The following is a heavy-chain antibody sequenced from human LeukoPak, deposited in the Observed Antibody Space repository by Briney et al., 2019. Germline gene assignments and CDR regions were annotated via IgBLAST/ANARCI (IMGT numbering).Heavy chain of an antibody. CDR2: IRYDGSNK. CDR3: AKDCCGYSYGSNFDY. CDR1: GFTFSSYG. Sequence: GGSLRLSCAASGFTFSSYGMHWVRQAPGKGLERVAFIRYDGSNKYYADSVKGRFTISRDNSKNTLYLQMNSLSAEDTAVYYCAKDCCGYSYGSNFDYWGQGTLVTVSP. V-gene: IGHV3-30*02. J-gene: IGHJ4*02. D-gene: IGHD5-18*01.